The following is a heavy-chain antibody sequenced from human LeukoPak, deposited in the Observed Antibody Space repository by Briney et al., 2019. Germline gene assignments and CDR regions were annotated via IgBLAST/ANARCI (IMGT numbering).Heavy chain of an antibody. J-gene: IGHJ3*02. CDR3: ARIGRRGAFDI. CDR2: IYYSGST. V-gene: IGHV4-61*08. Sequence: SETLSLTCTVSGDSISSGGYYWSWIRQPPGKGLEWIGYIYYSGSTNYNPSLKSRVTISVDTSKNQFSLKLSSVTAADTAVYYCARIGRRGAFDIWGQGTMVTVSS. D-gene: IGHD3/OR15-3a*01. CDR1: GDSISSGGYY.